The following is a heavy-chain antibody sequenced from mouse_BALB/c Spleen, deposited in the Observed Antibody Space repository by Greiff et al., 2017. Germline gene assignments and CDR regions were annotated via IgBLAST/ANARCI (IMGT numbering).Heavy chain of an antibody. CDR1: GYSITSGYY. V-gene: IGHV3-6*02. CDR2: ISYDGSN. D-gene: IGHD1-1*01. J-gene: IGHJ2*01. CDR3: AKLTTVVATSDFDY. Sequence: EVQVVESGPGLVKPSQSLSLTCSVTGYSITSGYYWNWIRQFPGNKLEWMGYISYDGSNNYNPSLKNRISITRDTSKNQFFLKLNSVTTEDTATYYCAKLTTVVATSDFDYWGQGTTLTVSS.